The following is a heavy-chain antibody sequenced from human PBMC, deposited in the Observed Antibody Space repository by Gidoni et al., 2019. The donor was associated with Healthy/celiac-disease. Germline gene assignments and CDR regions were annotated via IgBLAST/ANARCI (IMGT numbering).Heavy chain of an antibody. D-gene: IGHD3-10*01. Sequence: HLQLQESGPGLVKPSETLSLPCTVSGGSISSSSYYWGWIRQPPGKGLEWIGRIYYSGSTYYNPSLKSRVTISVDTSKNQFSLKLSSVTAADTAVYYCARRRVITMVRGVISNFDYWGQGTLVTVSS. J-gene: IGHJ4*02. CDR1: GGSISSSSYY. CDR2: IYYSGST. V-gene: IGHV4-39*01. CDR3: ARRRVITMVRGVISNFDY.